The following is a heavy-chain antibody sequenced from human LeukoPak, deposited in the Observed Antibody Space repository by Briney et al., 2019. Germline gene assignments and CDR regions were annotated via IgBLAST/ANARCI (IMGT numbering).Heavy chain of an antibody. CDR1: GGSISSYY. Sequence: SETLSLTCTVSGGSISSYYWSWIRQPPGKGLEWIWYIYYSGSTNYNPSLKSRVTISVDTSKNQFSLKLSSVTAADTAVYYCARGSGVESWFDPWGQGTLVTVSS. D-gene: IGHD7-27*01. V-gene: IGHV4-59*12. J-gene: IGHJ5*02. CDR3: ARGSGVESWFDP. CDR2: IYYSGST.